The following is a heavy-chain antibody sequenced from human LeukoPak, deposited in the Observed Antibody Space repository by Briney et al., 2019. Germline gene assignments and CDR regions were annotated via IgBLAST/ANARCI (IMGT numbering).Heavy chain of an antibody. CDR2: INSDGSST. V-gene: IGHV3-74*01. CDR3: AREVGSGWYGEDNWFDP. J-gene: IGHJ5*02. D-gene: IGHD6-19*01. Sequence: PGGSLRLSCAASGFTFSSYWMHWVRQAPGKGLVWVSRINSDGSSTSYADSVKGRFTISRDNAKNTLYLQMNSLRAEDTAVYYCAREVGSGWYGEDNWFDPWGQGTLVTVSS. CDR1: GFTFSSYW.